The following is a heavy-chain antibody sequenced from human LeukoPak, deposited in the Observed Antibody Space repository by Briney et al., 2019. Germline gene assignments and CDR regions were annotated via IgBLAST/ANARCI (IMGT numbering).Heavy chain of an antibody. CDR1: GGSISSSNW. V-gene: IGHV4-4*02. CDR2: IYHSGST. Sequence: PSQTLSLTCTVSGGSISSSNWWSWVRQPPGKGLEWIGEIYHSGSTNYNPSLKSRVTILVDTSKNQFSLKLSSVTAADTAVYYCARSFLGGWYYFDYWGQGTLVTVSS. D-gene: IGHD6-19*01. J-gene: IGHJ4*02. CDR3: ARSFLGGWYYFDY.